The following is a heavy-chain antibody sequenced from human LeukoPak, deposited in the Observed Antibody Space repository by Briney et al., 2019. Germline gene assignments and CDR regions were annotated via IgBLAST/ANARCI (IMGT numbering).Heavy chain of an antibody. J-gene: IGHJ6*03. V-gene: IGHV4-4*02. CDR1: GGSISSSNW. CDR3: ASTPSITMVRGVASYMDV. D-gene: IGHD3-10*01. CDR2: IYHSGST. Sequence: SGTLSLTCAVSGGSISSSNWWSWVRQPPGKGLEWIGEIYHSGSTNYNPSLKSRVTMSVDTSKNQFSLKLSSVTAADTAVYYCASTPSITMVRGVASYMDVWGKGTTVTISS.